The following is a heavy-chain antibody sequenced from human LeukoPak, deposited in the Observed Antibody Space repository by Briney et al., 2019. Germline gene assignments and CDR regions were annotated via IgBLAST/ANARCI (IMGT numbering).Heavy chain of an antibody. D-gene: IGHD5-24*01. V-gene: IGHV4-59*02. Sequence: SETLSLICSVSGVSASTYYWSWDRQPPGKGLEWIGYMYYSGSPNYNPSLKSRVTISVDTSKNQLSLKLSSVTAADTAVYYCATDVDMDAGVLHFWRQGTMVTVSS. CDR1: GVSASTYY. CDR3: ATDVDMDAGVLHF. J-gene: IGHJ3*01. CDR2: MYYSGSP.